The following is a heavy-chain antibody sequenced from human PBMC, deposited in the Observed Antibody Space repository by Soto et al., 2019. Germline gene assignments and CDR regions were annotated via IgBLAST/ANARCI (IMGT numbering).Heavy chain of an antibody. D-gene: IGHD6-13*01. V-gene: IGHV4-30-4*01. Sequence: SETLSLTCTVSGGSISSGDYYWSWIRQPPGKGLEWIGYIYYSGSTYYNPSLKSRVTISVDTSKNQFSLKLSSVTAADTAVYYCTREGLAPAGTYWFDPLGQGNLGTVSS. J-gene: IGHJ5*02. CDR2: IYYSGST. CDR3: TREGLAPAGTYWFDP. CDR1: GGSISSGDYY.